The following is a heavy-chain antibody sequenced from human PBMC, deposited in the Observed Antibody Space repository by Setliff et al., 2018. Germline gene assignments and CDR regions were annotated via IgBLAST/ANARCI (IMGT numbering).Heavy chain of an antibody. J-gene: IGHJ4*02. D-gene: IGHD2-2*01. CDR1: GASINSGTYY. CDR3: SRLVRYCTTTSCQRLSGGEY. V-gene: IGHV4-61*02. CDR2: LHTSGST. Sequence: SETLSLTCAVSGASINSGTYYWSWIRQPAGKGLEWVGRLHTSGSTTYNPSLQSRVTISVDTSKNHFSLNLTSVTAADTAVYYCSRLVRYCTTTSCQRLSGGEYWGQGTLVTVSS.